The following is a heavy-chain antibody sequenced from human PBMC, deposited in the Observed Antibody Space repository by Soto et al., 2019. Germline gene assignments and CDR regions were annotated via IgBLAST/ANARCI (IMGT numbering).Heavy chain of an antibody. CDR1: GFTFKSYG. CDR3: AKDVGYCSGGRCYPQNWFDP. D-gene: IGHD2-15*01. V-gene: IGHV3-30*18. CDR2: ISYDGRIE. J-gene: IGHJ5*02. Sequence: QVQLVESGGGVVQPGRSLRLSCAASGFTFKSYGMHWVRQAPGKGLEWVAVISYDGRIEYYGDSVKGRFTISRDNSKNTLYLQMYSLRAEDTDVYYCAKDVGYCSGGRCYPQNWFDPWGQGTLVTVSS.